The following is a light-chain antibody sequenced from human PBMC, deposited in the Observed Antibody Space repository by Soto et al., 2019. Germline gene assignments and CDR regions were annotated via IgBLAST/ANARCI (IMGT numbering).Light chain of an antibody. Sequence: EIWLTRSPATLSWSPGERATLSCRASQSVSSYLAWSQQKPGQAPRLLIYGASTRATGIPDRLSGSGSGTDFPLTITRMEPEDFAVYSCQQYGSSPTFGGGTKVDIK. CDR1: QSVSSY. J-gene: IGKJ4*01. CDR3: QQYGSSPT. V-gene: IGKV3-20*01. CDR2: GAS.